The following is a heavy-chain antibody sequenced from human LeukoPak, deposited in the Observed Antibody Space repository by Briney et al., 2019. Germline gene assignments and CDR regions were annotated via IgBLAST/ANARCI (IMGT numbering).Heavy chain of an antibody. CDR3: ARTTGYYSYYYYYMDV. Sequence: SETLSLTCTVSAGFVSNSNYYWGWIRQPPGKGLEWIGRIYTGGSTEYNPSLKSRVTVSLDTSKNQFSLKLSSVTAADTAVYYCARTTGYYSYYYYYMDVWGKGTTVTISS. V-gene: IGHV4-39*07. D-gene: IGHD1-26*01. CDR1: AGFVSNSNYY. CDR2: IYTGGST. J-gene: IGHJ6*03.